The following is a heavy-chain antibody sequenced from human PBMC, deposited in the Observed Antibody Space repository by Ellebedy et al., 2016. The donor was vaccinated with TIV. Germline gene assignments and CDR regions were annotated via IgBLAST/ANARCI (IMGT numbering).Heavy chain of an antibody. CDR1: GFTFSSYA. CDR3: ARGGEIDCGRTTCYKGFDP. V-gene: IGHV3-23*01. Sequence: PGGSLRLSCAASGFTFSSYAMSWVRQAPGKGLEWVSTISSTGSRTYYADSVEGRFIISRDNSKTTLYLQMNSLRAEDTAVYYGARGGEIDCGRTTCYKGFDPWGQGTLVTVSS. CDR2: ISSTGSRT. J-gene: IGHJ5*02. D-gene: IGHD2-2*02.